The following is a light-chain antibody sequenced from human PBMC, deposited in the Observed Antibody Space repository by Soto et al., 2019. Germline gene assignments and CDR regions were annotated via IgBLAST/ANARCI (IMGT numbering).Light chain of an antibody. V-gene: IGLV4-69*01. J-gene: IGLJ2*01. CDR2: LNRDGSH. CDR1: SGHSNYA. CDR3: QTWGTGIAI. Sequence: QPVLTESPSASASLGASVKLTCTLSSGHSNYAIAWHQQQPEKGPRYLMKLNRDGSHSKGDGIPNRFSGSSSGAERYLTISSLQSEDEADYYCQTWGTGIAIFGGGTKLTVL.